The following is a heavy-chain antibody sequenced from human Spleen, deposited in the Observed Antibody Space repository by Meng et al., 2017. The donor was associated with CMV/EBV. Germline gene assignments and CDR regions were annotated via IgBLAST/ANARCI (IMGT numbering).Heavy chain of an antibody. CDR2: IWYDGSNK. CDR1: GFTFSSYG. J-gene: IGHJ6*02. D-gene: IGHD5-18*01. CDR3: AKGGGYSYGYDYYYYGMDV. Sequence: GGSLRLSCAASGFTFSSYGMHWVRQAPGKGLEWVAVIWYDGSNKYYADSVKGRFTISRDNSKNTLYLQMNSLRAEDTAVYYCAKGGGYSYGYDYYYYGMDVWGQGTTVTVSS. V-gene: IGHV3-33*06.